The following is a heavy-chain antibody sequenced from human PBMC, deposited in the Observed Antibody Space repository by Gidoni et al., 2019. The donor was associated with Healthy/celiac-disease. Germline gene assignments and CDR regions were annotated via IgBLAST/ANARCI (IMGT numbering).Heavy chain of an antibody. CDR2: IYYSGST. Sequence: QLQLQESGPGLVKPSETLSLTCNVSGGSISSSSYYWGWIRQPPGKGLEWIGSIYYSGSTYYNPSLKSRVTISVDTSKNQFSLKLSSVTAADTAVYYCARHYDSSGYLFLDYWGQGTLVTVSS. CDR3: ARHYDSSGYLFLDY. CDR1: GGSISSSSYY. D-gene: IGHD3-22*01. V-gene: IGHV4-39*01. J-gene: IGHJ4*02.